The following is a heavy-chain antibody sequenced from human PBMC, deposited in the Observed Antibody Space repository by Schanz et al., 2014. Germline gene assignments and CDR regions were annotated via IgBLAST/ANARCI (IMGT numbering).Heavy chain of an antibody. CDR1: GFTFSDYY. CDR3: AKGRFGELSAFDI. Sequence: VQLAESGGGVVQPGGSLRLSCAASGFTFSDYYMSWIRQAPGKGLEWVSYVSRSTPDIYYADSVKGRFTMSRDNAKNSVFLQMNSLRAEDTAVYYCAKGRFGELSAFDIWGQGTMVTVSS. D-gene: IGHD3-10*01. J-gene: IGHJ3*02. V-gene: IGHV3-11*05. CDR2: VSRSTPDI.